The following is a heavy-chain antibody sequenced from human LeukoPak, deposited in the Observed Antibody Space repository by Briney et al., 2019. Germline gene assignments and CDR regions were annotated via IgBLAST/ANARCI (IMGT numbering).Heavy chain of an antibody. Sequence: GGSLRLSCAASGFTFSSYAMHWVRQAPGKGLEYVSAISSNGGSTYYANSVKGRFTISRDNSKNTLYLQMGSLRAEDMAVYYCAGGCSSTSCSGGYYYYYGMDVWGQGTTVTVSS. CDR1: GFTFSSYA. V-gene: IGHV3-64*01. D-gene: IGHD2-2*01. CDR2: ISSNGGST. J-gene: IGHJ6*02. CDR3: AGGCSSTSCSGGYYYYYGMDV.